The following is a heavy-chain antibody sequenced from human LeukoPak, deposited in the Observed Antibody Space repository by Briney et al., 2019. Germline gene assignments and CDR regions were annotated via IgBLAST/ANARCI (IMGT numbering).Heavy chain of an antibody. D-gene: IGHD4-17*01. CDR1: GIPFSDAW. Sequence: PGGSLRLSCVVSGIPFSDAWMSWVRQAPGEGPEWVGRIKGKGGGGTTDYAAPVQGRFTISRDDSKNTVYLQMNSLKIEDTAVYYCTWMTTVTTVDFWGQGTMVTVSS. CDR3: TWMTTVTTVDF. CDR2: IKGKGGGGTT. V-gene: IGHV3-15*01. J-gene: IGHJ4*02.